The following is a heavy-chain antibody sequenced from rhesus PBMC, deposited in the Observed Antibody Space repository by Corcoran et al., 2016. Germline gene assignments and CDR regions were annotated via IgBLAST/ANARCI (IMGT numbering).Heavy chain of an antibody. J-gene: IGHJ5-2*02. CDR2: IYGGNGST. D-gene: IGHD2-33*01. CDR1: GYSISSGYG. Sequence: QVQLQESGPGLVKPSETLSLTCAVSGYSISSGYGWGWIRQPPGKGLEWIGQIYGGNGSTSYNPTLMSRVTVAKDPSKNQFSLKLSSVTAADTAVYYCARYTRNSLDVWGRGVLVTVSS. CDR3: ARYTRNSLDV. V-gene: IGHV4-127*01.